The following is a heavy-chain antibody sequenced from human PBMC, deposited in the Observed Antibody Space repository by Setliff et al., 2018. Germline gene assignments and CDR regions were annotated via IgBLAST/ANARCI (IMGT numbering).Heavy chain of an antibody. D-gene: IGHD3-9*01. V-gene: IGHV4-59*08. CDR3: ARAGNDILTGYYYYFDY. CDR2: IYYSGST. J-gene: IGHJ4*02. Sequence: SETLSLTCAVYGDSFSDYYWSWIRQPPGKGLEWIGYIYYSGSTYYNPSLKSRVTISVDTSKNQFSLKLSSVTAADTAVYYCARAGNDILTGYYYYFDYWGQGTLVTVSS. CDR1: GDSFSDYY.